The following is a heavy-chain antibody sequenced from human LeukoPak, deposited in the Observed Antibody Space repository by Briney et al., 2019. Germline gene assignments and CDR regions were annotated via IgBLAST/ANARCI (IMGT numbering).Heavy chain of an antibody. CDR1: GGSMSSYY. J-gene: IGHJ1*01. CDR3: ARLSSGRPHEYFQH. CDR2: IYSSGST. Sequence: PSETLSLTYTVSGGSMSSYYWSWVRQPPGKGLEWIAYIYSSGSTNYNPSLKSRATISVDTSKNQFSLRLTSVTAADTAVYYCARLSSGRPHEYFQHWGQGTLVTVSS. D-gene: IGHD3-22*01. V-gene: IGHV4-59*01.